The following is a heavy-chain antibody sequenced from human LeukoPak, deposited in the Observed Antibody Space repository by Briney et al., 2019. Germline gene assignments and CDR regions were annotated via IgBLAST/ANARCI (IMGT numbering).Heavy chain of an antibody. D-gene: IGHD2-8*01. CDR3: ARSTVLMVYAISWFDP. V-gene: IGHV1-69*13. J-gene: IGHJ5*02. CDR2: IIPIFGTA. CDR1: GGTFSSYA. Sequence: GASVKVSCKASGGTFSSYAISWVRQAPGQGLEWMGGIIPIFGTANYAQKFQGRVTITADESTSTAYMELSSLGSEDTAVYYCARSTVLMVYAISWFDPWGQGTLVTVSS.